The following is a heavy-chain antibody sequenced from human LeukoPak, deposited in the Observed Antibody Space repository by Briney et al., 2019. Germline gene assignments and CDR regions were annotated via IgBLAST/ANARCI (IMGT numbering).Heavy chain of an antibody. J-gene: IGHJ4*02. V-gene: IGHV4-59*08. CDR3: ARRGYCSGTSCYIFDY. Sequence: PSETLSLTCTVSGGSISTYYWSWIRQSPGKGLEWIGHIYYSGSTNYNPSLNIRVTISVDTSKNQFSLKLSSVTAADTAVYYCARRGYCSGTSCYIFDYWGQGTLVTVSS. CDR1: GGSISTYY. D-gene: IGHD2-2*02. CDR2: IYYSGST.